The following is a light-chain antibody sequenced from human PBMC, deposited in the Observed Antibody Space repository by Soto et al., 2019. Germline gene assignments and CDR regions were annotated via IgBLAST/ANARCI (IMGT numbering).Light chain of an antibody. CDR2: GAS. V-gene: IGKV3-20*01. CDR1: QSITSF. CDR3: QQYGGSPRT. Sequence: EIVLTQSPGTLSLSPGEGATLSCRASQSITSFLAWYQQRRGQAPRLLIHGASNRATGIPDRFSGSGSGPDFTLTISRLEPEDFAVYYCQQYGGSPRTFGQGTKGEVK. J-gene: IGKJ1*01.